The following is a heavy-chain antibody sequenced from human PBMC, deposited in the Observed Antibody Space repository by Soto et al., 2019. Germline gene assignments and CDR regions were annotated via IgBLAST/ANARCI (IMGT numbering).Heavy chain of an antibody. J-gene: IGHJ5*02. D-gene: IGHD2-2*01. CDR3: ARVPDR. Sequence: SETLSLTCAVSGGSIGSGGYSWSWIRQPPGKGLEWIGYIYHSGSTYYNPSLKSRVTISVDRSKNQFSLKLSSVTAADTAVYYCARVPDRWGQGTLVTGS. CDR2: IYHSGST. V-gene: IGHV4-30-2*01. CDR1: GGSIGSGGYS.